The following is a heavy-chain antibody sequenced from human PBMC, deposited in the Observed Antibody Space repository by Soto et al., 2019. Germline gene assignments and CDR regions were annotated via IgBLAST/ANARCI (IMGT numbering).Heavy chain of an antibody. D-gene: IGHD2-2*01. CDR3: ARDPPVPITYCSSTSCHAYYYYGMDV. V-gene: IGHV1-69*13. CDR2: IIPIFGTA. CDR1: GCTFSSYA. Sequence: SVKVSCKASGCTFSSYAISWLRQAPGQGLEWMGGIIPIFGTANYAQKFQGRVTITADESTSTAYMELSSLRSEDTAVYYCARDPPVPITYCSSTSCHAYYYYGMDVWGQGTTVTVSS. J-gene: IGHJ6*02.